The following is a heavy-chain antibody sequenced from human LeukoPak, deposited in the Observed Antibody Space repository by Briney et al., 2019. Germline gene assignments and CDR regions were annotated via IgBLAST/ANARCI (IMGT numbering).Heavy chain of an antibody. D-gene: IGHD4-23*01. CDR2: ISGSGSTI. CDR1: GFTFSSYE. Sequence: GGSLRLSCAASGFTFSSYEMNWVRQAPGKGLEWVSYISGSGSTIYYADSVKGRFTISRDNAKNSLYLQMNSLRAEDTAVYYCARDLTPYYGGNSVGYWGQGTLVTVSS. CDR3: ARDLTPYYGGNSVGY. V-gene: IGHV3-48*03. J-gene: IGHJ4*02.